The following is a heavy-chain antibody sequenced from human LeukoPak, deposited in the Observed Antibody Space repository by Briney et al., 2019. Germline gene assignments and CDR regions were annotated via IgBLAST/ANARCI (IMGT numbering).Heavy chain of an antibody. Sequence: SETLSLTCTVSGGSISSYYWSWIRQPPGKGLEWIGYIYTSGSTNYNPSLKSRVTISVDMSKNQFSLKLSSVTAADTAVYYCARHVRGEHYFDHWGQGTLVTVSS. V-gene: IGHV4-4*09. D-gene: IGHD1/OR15-1a*01. CDR2: IYTSGST. CDR3: ARHVRGEHYFDH. CDR1: GGSISSYY. J-gene: IGHJ4*02.